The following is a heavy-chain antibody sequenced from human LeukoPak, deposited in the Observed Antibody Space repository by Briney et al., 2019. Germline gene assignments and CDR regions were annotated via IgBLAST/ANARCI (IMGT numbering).Heavy chain of an antibody. CDR3: ARVGDDSSGYYFDY. CDR1: GGTFSSYA. D-gene: IGHD3-22*01. Sequence: GASVKVSCKASGGTFSSYAISWVRQAPGQGLEWMGGIIPIFGTANYAQKFQGRDTITADESTSTAYMELSSLRSEDTAVYYCARVGDDSSGYYFDYWGQGTLVTVSS. CDR2: IIPIFGTA. V-gene: IGHV1-69*13. J-gene: IGHJ4*02.